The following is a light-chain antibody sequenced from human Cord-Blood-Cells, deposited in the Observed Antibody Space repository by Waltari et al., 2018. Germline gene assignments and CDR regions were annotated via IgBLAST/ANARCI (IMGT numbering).Light chain of an antibody. CDR1: QSVSSSY. Sequence: EIVLTQSPGTRSLSPGERATLSCRASQSVSSSYLAWYQQKPGQAPRLLIYGASSRATGIPDRFSGSGSGTDFTLTISRLEPEDVALYYCQQYGSSPMYTFGQGTKLEIK. CDR3: QQYGSSPMYT. CDR2: GAS. V-gene: IGKV3-20*01. J-gene: IGKJ2*01.